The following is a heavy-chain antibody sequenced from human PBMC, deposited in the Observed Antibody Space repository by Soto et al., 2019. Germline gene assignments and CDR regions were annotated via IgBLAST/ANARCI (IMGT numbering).Heavy chain of an antibody. CDR1: GYTFTGYY. Sequence: ASVKVSCKASGYTFTGYYMHWVRQAPGQGLEWMGWINPNSGGTNYAQKFQGRVTMTRDTSISTAYMELSRLRSDDTAVYYCARDISSIAARSFDYWAREPWSPSPQ. J-gene: IGHJ4*02. V-gene: IGHV1-2*02. CDR3: ARDISSIAARSFDY. D-gene: IGHD6-6*01. CDR2: INPNSGGT.